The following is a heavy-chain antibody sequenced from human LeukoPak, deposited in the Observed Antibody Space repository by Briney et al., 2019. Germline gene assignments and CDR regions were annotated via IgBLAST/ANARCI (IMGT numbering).Heavy chain of an antibody. D-gene: IGHD6-6*01. CDR2: INHSGST. CDR3: ARGRRRGIAARVLPQFYFDY. Sequence: PSETLSLTCAVYGGSFSGYYWSWIRQPPGKGLEWIGEINHSGSTNYNPSLKSRVTVSVDTSKYQFSLKLSSVTAADTAVYYCARGRRRGIAARVLPQFYFDYWGQGTLVTVSS. CDR1: GGSFSGYY. J-gene: IGHJ4*02. V-gene: IGHV4-34*01.